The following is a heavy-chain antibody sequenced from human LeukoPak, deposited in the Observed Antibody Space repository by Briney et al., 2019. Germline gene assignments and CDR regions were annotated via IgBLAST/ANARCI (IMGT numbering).Heavy chain of an antibody. V-gene: IGHV4-59*01. Sequence: SETLSLTCTVSGGSISSYYWSWIRQPPGKGLEWIGYIYYSGSTNYNPSLKSRVTITVDTSKNQFSLKLSSVTAADTAVYYCARGAAGTGGRWFDPWGQGTLVTVSS. D-gene: IGHD6-13*01. CDR3: ARGAAGTGGRWFDP. CDR1: GGSISSYY. J-gene: IGHJ5*02. CDR2: IYYSGST.